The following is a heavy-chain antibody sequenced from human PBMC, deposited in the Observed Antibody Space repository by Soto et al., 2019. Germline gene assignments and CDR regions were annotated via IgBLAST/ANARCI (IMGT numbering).Heavy chain of an antibody. Sequence: KPSETLSLTCAVYGGSFSGYYWSWIRQPPGKGLEWIGEINHSGSTNYNPSLKSRVTISVDTSKNQFSLKLSSVTAADTAVYYCAINTDYFSDYYYYGMDVWGQGTTVTVSS. J-gene: IGHJ6*02. D-gene: IGHD4-17*01. CDR1: GGSFSGYY. CDR3: AINTDYFSDYYYYGMDV. CDR2: INHSGST. V-gene: IGHV4-34*01.